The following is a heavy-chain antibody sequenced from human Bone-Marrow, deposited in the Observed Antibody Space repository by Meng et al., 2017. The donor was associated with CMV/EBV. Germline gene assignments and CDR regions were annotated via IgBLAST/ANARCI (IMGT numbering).Heavy chain of an antibody. CDR2: IRYDGSNK. D-gene: IGHD6-6*01. J-gene: IGHJ4*02. CDR3: AKDLLAAPPDIDY. V-gene: IGHV3-30*02. CDR1: GFTFSSYG. Sequence: GESLKISCAASGFTFSSYGMHWVRQAPGKGLEWVAFIRYDGSNKYYADSVKGRFTISRDNSKNTLYLQMNSLRAEDTAVYYCAKDLLAAPPDIDYWGQGTLVTCYS.